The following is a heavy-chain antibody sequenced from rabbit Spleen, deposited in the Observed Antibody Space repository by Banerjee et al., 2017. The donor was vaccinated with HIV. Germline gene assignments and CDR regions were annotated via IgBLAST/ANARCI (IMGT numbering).Heavy chain of an antibody. CDR3: TRDPGGSGNYPL. J-gene: IGHJ4*01. V-gene: IGHV1S40*01. CDR2: IYTAWIVNI. D-gene: IGHD1-1*01. CDR1: GFSFSSRYY. Sequence: QSLEESGGDLVKPGASLTLTCTASGFSFSSRYYMCWVRQAPGKGLEWIACIYTAWIVNIHYARWAKGRFAISKTSSTTVTLQMTSLTAADTATYFCTRDPGGSGNYPLWGQGTLVTVS.